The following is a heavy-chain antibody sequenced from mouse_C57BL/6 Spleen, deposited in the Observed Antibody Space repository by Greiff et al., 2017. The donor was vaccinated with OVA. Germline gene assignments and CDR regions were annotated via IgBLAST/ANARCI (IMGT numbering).Heavy chain of an antibody. V-gene: IGHV7-3*01. CDR1: GFTFTDYY. J-gene: IGHJ4*01. Sequence: EVMLVESGGGLVQPGGSLSLSCAASGFTFTDYYMSWVRQPPGKALEWLGFIRNKANGYTTEYSASVKGRFTISRDNSQSILYLQMNALRTEDSATYYCARYTQTRTGAMDYWGQGTSVTVSS. CDR3: ARYTQTRTGAMDY. D-gene: IGHD3-1*01. CDR2: IRNKANGYTT.